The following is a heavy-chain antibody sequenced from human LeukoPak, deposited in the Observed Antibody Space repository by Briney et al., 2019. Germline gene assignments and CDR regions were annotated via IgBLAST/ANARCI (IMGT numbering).Heavy chain of an antibody. CDR3: ASPSSSDYNWFDP. CDR1: GFTFSSYS. CDR2: ISSSSSTI. J-gene: IGHJ5*02. V-gene: IGHV3-48*01. Sequence: PGGSLRLSCAASGFTFSSYSMNWVRQAPGKGLEWVSYISSSSSTIYYADSVKGRFTISRDNAKNSLYLQMNSLRAEDTAVYYCASPSSSDYNWFDPWGQGTLVTVSS. D-gene: IGHD6-6*01.